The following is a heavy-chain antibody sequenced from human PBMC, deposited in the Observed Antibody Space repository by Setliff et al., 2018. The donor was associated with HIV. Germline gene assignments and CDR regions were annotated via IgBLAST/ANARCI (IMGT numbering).Heavy chain of an antibody. Sequence: PGGSLRLSCAASGFTFGSYDMNWVRQAPGKGLEWVSYISGSGSIIYYADSVKGRFTISRDNAEYSLHLQMNSLRAEDTAVYYCARARLRNYYYYMDVWAKGTTVPVSS. CDR1: GFTFGSYD. CDR3: ARARLRNYYYYMDV. V-gene: IGHV3-48*03. J-gene: IGHJ6*03. D-gene: IGHD5-12*01. CDR2: ISGSGSII.